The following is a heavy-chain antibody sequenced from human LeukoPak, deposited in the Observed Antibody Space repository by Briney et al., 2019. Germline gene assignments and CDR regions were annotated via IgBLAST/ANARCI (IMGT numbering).Heavy chain of an antibody. D-gene: IGHD2-15*01. CDR1: GFSFSSYA. Sequence: GGSLRLSCAASGFSFSSYAMTWVRQAPGKGLEWVSAISNNGGYTYYADSVQGRFTISRDNSKSTLCLQMNSLRAEDTAVYYCAKQLGYCSDGSCYFPYWGQGTLVTVSS. V-gene: IGHV3-23*01. CDR2: ISNNGGYT. J-gene: IGHJ4*02. CDR3: AKQLGYCSDGSCYFPY.